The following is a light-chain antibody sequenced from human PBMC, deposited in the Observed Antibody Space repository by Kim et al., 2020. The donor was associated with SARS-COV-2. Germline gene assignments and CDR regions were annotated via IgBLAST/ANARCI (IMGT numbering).Light chain of an antibody. Sequence: LYQGEGATPACRASHSVGISLAWYQQTPGQAPRLLIYDASIRATGIPDRFSGSGFGTDFTLTISRLEPEDFAVYYCQQYGSSPLYTFGQGTKLEI. J-gene: IGKJ2*01. V-gene: IGKV3-20*01. CDR3: QQYGSSPLYT. CDR1: HSVGIS. CDR2: DAS.